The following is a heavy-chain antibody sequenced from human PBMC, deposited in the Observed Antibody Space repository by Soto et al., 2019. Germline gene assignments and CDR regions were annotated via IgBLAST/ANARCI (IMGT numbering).Heavy chain of an antibody. CDR1: GYTFTSYG. J-gene: IGHJ4*02. D-gene: IGHD3-22*01. Sequence: GASVKVSCKASGYTFTSYGISWVRQAPGQGLEWMGWISAYNGNTNYAQKLQGRVTMTTDTSTSTAYMELRSLRSDDTAVYYCARDTYYYDSSGSPHFDYWGQGTLVTVS. CDR2: ISAYNGNT. V-gene: IGHV1-18*01. CDR3: ARDTYYYDSSGSPHFDY.